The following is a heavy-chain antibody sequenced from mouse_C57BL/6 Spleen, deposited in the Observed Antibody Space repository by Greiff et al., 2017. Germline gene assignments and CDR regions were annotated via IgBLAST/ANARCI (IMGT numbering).Heavy chain of an antibody. CDR2: IHPNSGST. Sequence: QVQLQQPGAELVKPGASVTLSCKASGYTFTSYWMHWVKQRPGQGLEWIGMIHPNSGSTNYNEKFKSKATLTVDKSSSTAYMQLSSLTSEDSAVYYCASEDYDYDGFAYWGQGTLVTVSA. V-gene: IGHV1-64*01. J-gene: IGHJ3*01. CDR1: GYTFTSYW. CDR3: ASEDYDYDGFAY. D-gene: IGHD2-4*01.